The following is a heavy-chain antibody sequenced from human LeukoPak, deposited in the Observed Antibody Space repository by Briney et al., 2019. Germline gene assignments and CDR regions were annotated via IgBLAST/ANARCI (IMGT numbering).Heavy chain of an antibody. CDR1: GFTFSSYS. CDR2: INSNGDEI. Sequence: GGSLRLSCAASGFTFSSYSMNWVRQAPGKGLEWVSGINSNGDEIYYADSVRGRFTISRDNSNNALYLQMDSLRAEDTAVYYCANWIGSSSRDYWGQGTLVTVSS. J-gene: IGHJ4*02. CDR3: ANWIGSSSRDY. D-gene: IGHD6-6*01. V-gene: IGHV3-23*01.